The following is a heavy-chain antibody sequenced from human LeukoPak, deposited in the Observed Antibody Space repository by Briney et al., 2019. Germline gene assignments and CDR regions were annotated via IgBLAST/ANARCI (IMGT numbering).Heavy chain of an antibody. J-gene: IGHJ4*02. V-gene: IGHV3-23*01. D-gene: IGHD1-26*01. Sequence: TGGSLRLSCAASGFTFGSYAVGWVRQAPGKGLEWVSAVSGSGANTYYADSVKGRFTISRDNSKNTLYLQMNSLRAEDTAVYYCATGRGSSRYYFDYWGRGTLVTVSS. CDR2: VSGSGANT. CDR1: GFTFGSYA. CDR3: ATGRGSSRYYFDY.